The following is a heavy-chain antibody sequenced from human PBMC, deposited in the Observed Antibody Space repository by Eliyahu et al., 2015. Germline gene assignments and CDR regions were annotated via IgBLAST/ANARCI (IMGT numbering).Heavy chain of an antibody. CDR3: ARHVAAAGPRGGWFDP. CDR2: IYWDDDK. CDR1: GFSLSTSGVG. Sequence: QITLKESGPTLVKPTQTLTLTCTFSGFSLSTSGVGVGWIRQPPGKALEWLALIYWDDDKRYSPPLKSRLTITKDTSKNQVVLTMTNMDPVDTATYYCARHVAAAGPRGGWFDPWGQGTLVTVSS. D-gene: IGHD6-13*01. J-gene: IGHJ5*02. V-gene: IGHV2-5*02.